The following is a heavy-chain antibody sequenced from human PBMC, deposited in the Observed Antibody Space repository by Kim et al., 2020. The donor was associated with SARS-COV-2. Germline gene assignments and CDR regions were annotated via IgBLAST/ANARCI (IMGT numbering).Heavy chain of an antibody. J-gene: IGHJ1*01. CDR1: GLTFSSYV. CDR3: AQDGDYYDSSGYYYVRVYFQH. D-gene: IGHD3-22*01. CDR2: ISGSGGST. Sequence: GGSLRLSCAVSGLTFSSYVMSWVRQAPGKGLEWVSAISGSGGSTYYADSVKGRFTISRDNSKNTLYLQMNSLRAEDTAVYYCAQDGDYYDSSGYYYVRVYFQHWGQGTLVTVSS. V-gene: IGHV3-23*01.